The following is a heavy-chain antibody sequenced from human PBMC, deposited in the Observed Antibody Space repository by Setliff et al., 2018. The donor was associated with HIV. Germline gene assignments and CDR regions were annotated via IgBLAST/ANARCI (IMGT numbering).Heavy chain of an antibody. J-gene: IGHJ3*02. D-gene: IGHD6-19*01. V-gene: IGHV4-39*01. CDR3: ARRIPSGIAVAFGDFDI. Sequence: SETLSLTCTVSGVSMSSSSYYWGWIRQPPGKGLEYIGSLSYDGSTYYHPSLKSRVSISVDTSKNQFSLRLSFVTAADTAVYYCARRIPSGIAVAFGDFDIWGQGTMVTVS. CDR2: LSYDGST. CDR1: GVSMSSSSYY.